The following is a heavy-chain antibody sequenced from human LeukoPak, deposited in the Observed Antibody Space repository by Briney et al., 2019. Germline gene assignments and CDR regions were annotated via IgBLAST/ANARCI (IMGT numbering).Heavy chain of an antibody. V-gene: IGHV4-38-2*01. CDR2: IYHSGST. D-gene: IGHD2-15*01. CDR1: GYSISSGYY. J-gene: IGHJ5*02. Sequence: SETLSLTCAVSGYSISSGYYWGWIRQPPGKGLEWIGSIYHSGSTYYNPSLKSRVTTSVDTSKNQFSLKLSSVTAADTAVYYCSIGVPFDPWGQGTLVTVSS. CDR3: SIGVPFDP.